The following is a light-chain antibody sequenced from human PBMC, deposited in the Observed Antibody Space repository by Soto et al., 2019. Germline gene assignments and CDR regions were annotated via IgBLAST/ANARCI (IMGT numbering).Light chain of an antibody. V-gene: IGKV3-15*01. CDR3: QQYNNWPPAIT. CDR2: GAS. CDR1: QSLSSN. Sequence: EIVMTQSPATLSVSPGERATLSCRASQSLSSNLAWYQQKPGQAPRLLIYGASTRATGIPARFSGSGSGTEFTLTISSLQYEDFAVYYCQQYNNWPPAITFGQGTRLEIK. J-gene: IGKJ5*01.